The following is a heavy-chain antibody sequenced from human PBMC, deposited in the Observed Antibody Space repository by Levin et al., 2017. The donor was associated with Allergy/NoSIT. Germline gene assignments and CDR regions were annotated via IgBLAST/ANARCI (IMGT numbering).Heavy chain of an antibody. V-gene: IGHV4-39*01. D-gene: IGHD2-15*01. J-gene: IGHJ3*02. CDR3: ASSVAVRNIVVVVAPNGDAFDI. CDR2: IYYSGST. Sequence: PSETLSLTCTVSGGSISSSSYYWGWIRQPPGKGLEWIGSIYYSGSTYYNPSLKSRVTISVDTSKNQFSLKLSSVTAADTAVYYCASSVAVRNIVVVVAPNGDAFDIWGQGTMVTVSS. CDR1: GGSISSSSYY.